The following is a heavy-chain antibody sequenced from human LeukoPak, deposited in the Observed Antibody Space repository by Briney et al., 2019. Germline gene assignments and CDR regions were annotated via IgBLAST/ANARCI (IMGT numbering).Heavy chain of an antibody. CDR2: INPNSGGT. CDR3: ARDFGPNSDAFDI. D-gene: IGHD4-23*01. J-gene: IGHJ3*02. Sequence: ASVKVSCKASGYTFTGYYMHWVRQAPGQGLEWMGWINPNSGGTNYAQKFQGWVTMTRDTSISTAYMELSRLRSDDTAVYYCARDFGPNSDAFDIWGQGTMVTVSS. CDR1: GYTFTGYY. V-gene: IGHV1-2*04.